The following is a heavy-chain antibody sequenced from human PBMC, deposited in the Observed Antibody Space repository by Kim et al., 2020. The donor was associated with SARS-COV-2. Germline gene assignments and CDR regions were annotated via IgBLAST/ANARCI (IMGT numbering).Heavy chain of an antibody. CDR2: ISYDGSNK. CDR1: GFTFSSYA. V-gene: IGHV3-30-3*01. J-gene: IGHJ4*01. CDR3: ARDDRHLATVVTSSYYF. D-gene: IGHD4-17*01. Sequence: GGSLRLSCAASGFTFSSYAIHWVRQAPGKGLEWVAVISYDGSNKYYADSVKGRFTISRDNSKNTLYLQMNSLRAEDTAVYYCARDDRHLATVVTSSYYF.